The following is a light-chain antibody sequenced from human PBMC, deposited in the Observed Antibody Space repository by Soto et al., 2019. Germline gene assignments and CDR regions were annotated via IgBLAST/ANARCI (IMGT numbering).Light chain of an antibody. CDR1: SSNIGAGYD. CDR2: ANT. CDR3: QSYDSSLSGSVV. J-gene: IGLJ2*01. V-gene: IGLV1-40*01. Sequence: QSVLTQPPSVSGAPGQRVTISCTGSSSNIGAGYDVHWYQQLPGTAPKLLIYANTNRPSGVPDRFSGSKSGNSASLAITGLQAEDEADYYCQSYDSSLSGSVVFGGGTKLTVL.